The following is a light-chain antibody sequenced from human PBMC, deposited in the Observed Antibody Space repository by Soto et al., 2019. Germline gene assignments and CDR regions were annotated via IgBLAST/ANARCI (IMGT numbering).Light chain of an antibody. CDR3: ATWDDSLNGWV. Sequence: QPVLTQPPSASGTPGQRVTIACSGGSSNIESNTVNWYQQVPGTAPKLLVYSNNQGPSGVPDRFSGSQAGTSASLAISGLQSEDEADYYCATWDDSLNGWVIGGGTKLTVL. J-gene: IGLJ2*01. V-gene: IGLV1-44*01. CDR2: SNN. CDR1: SSNIESNT.